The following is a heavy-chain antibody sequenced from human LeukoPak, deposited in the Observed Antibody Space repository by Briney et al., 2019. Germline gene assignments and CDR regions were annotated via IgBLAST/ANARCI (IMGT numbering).Heavy chain of an antibody. CDR2: IYSGGST. J-gene: IGHJ4*02. D-gene: IGHD5-12*01. CDR1: GFTVSSNY. CDR3: ARRAYSGYEKKEEDY. Sequence: PGGSLRLSCAASGFTVSSNYMSWVRRAPGKGLEWVSVIYSGGSTYYADSVKGRFTISRDNSKNTLYLQMNSLRAEDTAVYYCARRAYSGYEKKEEDYWGQGTLVTVSS. V-gene: IGHV3-53*01.